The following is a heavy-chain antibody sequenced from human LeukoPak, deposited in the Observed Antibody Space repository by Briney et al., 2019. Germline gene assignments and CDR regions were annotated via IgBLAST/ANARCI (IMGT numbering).Heavy chain of an antibody. Sequence: SVKVSCKASGGTFSSYAISWVRQAPGQGLEWMGGIIPIFGTANYAQKFQGRVTITADESTSTAYMELSSLRSEDTAVYYCAIYYYGSGTPYWFDPWGQGTLVTVSS. D-gene: IGHD3-10*01. CDR3: AIYYYGSGTPYWFDP. CDR2: IIPIFGTA. V-gene: IGHV1-69*13. J-gene: IGHJ5*02. CDR1: GGTFSSYA.